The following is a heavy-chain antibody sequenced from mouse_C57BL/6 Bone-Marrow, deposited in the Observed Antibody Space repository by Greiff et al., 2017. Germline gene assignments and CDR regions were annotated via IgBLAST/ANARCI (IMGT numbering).Heavy chain of an antibody. V-gene: IGHV1-54*01. D-gene: IGHD1-1*01. CDR1: GYAFTNYL. CDR3: ARGGGITTVVAPFAY. Sequence: QVTLKESGAELVRPGTSVKVSCKASGYAFTNYLIEWVKQRPGQGLEWIGVINPGSGGTNYNEKFKGKATLTADKSSSTAYMQLSSLTSEDSAVYFCARGGGITTVVAPFAYWGQGTLVTVSA. J-gene: IGHJ3*01. CDR2: INPGSGGT.